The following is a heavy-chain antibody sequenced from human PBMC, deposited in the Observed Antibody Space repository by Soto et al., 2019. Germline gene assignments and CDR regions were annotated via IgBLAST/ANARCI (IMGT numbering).Heavy chain of an antibody. Sequence: GESLKISCKASGYSFTNYWIGWVGQMPGKGLEWMAIIYPGDSDARYRPSFQGQVTISADKSINTAYLQWSSLKASDTAMYYCAGSRITGTTWSFDKWGQGTLVTVYS. V-gene: IGHV5-51*01. J-gene: IGHJ4*02. CDR1: GYSFTNYW. CDR3: AGSRITGTTWSFDK. D-gene: IGHD1-20*01. CDR2: IYPGDSDA.